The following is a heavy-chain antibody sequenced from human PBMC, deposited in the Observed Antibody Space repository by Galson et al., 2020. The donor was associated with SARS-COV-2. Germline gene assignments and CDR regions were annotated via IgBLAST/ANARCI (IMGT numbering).Heavy chain of an antibody. J-gene: IGHJ6*02. CDR3: AKVYSSGYIQKSGYYYGMDV. CDR2: ISWNSGSI. CDR1: GFTFDDYA. D-gene: IGHD3-22*01. Sequence: GGSLRLSCAASGFTFDDYAMHWVRQAPGKGLEWVSGISWNSGSIGYADSVKGRFTISRDNAKNSLYLQMNSLRAEDTALYYCAKVYSSGYIQKSGYYYGMDVWGQGTTVTVSS. V-gene: IGHV3-9*01.